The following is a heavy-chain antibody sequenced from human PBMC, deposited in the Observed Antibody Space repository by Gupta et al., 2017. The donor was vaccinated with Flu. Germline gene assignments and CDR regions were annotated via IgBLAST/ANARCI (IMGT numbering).Heavy chain of an antibody. D-gene: IGHD6-19*01. J-gene: IGHJ5*02. V-gene: IGHV2-26*01. Sequence: KALEWLAHIFSNDEKSYSTSMKSRLTISKETSKSQVVLTMTNMDPVDTATYYCARMHSSGWYEGGQGNWFDPWGQGTLVTVSS. CDR3: ARMHSSGWYEGGQGNWFDP. CDR2: IFSNDEK.